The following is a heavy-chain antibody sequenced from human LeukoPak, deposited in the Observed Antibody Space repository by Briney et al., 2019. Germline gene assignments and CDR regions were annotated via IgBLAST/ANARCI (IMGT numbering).Heavy chain of an antibody. V-gene: IGHV4-59*01. Sequence: SSETLSLTCTVSGGSISSYYWSWIRQPPGKGLEWIGYIYYSGSTNYNPSLKSRVTISVDTSKNQFSLKLSSVTAADTAVYYCARGYDFWSGYPSYWYFDLRGRGTLVTVSS. CDR1: GGSISSYY. D-gene: IGHD3-3*01. CDR3: ARGYDFWSGYPSYWYFDL. CDR2: IYYSGST. J-gene: IGHJ2*01.